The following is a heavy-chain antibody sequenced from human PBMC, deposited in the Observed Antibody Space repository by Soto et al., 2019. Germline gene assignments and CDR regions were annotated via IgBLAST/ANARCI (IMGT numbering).Heavy chain of an antibody. CDR1: GFTVSSNY. Sequence: GGSLRLSCAASGFTVSSNYMSWVRQAPGKGLEWVSVIYSGGSTYYADSVKGRFTISRHNSKNTLYLQMNSLRAEDTAVYYCARSSGSYTYLDYWGQGTLVTSPQ. V-gene: IGHV3-53*04. D-gene: IGHD3-10*01. CDR2: IYSGGST. J-gene: IGHJ4*02. CDR3: ARSSGSYTYLDY.